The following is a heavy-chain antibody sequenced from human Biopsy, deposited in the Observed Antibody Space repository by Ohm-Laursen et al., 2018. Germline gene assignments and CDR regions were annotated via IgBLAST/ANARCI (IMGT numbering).Heavy chain of an antibody. CDR3: VNFLKDLNMAV. CDR1: GFTFNAYW. V-gene: IGHV3-74*01. D-gene: IGHD2-15*01. Sequence: GSLRLSCAASGFTFNAYWMYWVRQVPGKGLVWVSHIKSVGSWTNYADSVKGRFTISRDNAKNTLYLQMNSLRAEDTAVYYCVNFLKDLNMAVWGQGTTVTVSS. J-gene: IGHJ6*02. CDR2: IKSVGSWT.